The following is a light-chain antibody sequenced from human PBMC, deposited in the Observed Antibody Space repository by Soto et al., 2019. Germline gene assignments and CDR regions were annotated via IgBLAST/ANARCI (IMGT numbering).Light chain of an antibody. V-gene: IGKV2-28*01. CDR2: WGS. J-gene: IGKJ1*01. CDR3: MGALQSPPT. Sequence: VMTQSPVSLPVTPGEPASISCRSSLSLLHSNGYNYLDWYLQKPGQSPQLLIYWGSNRASGVPDRFSASASGTDFTLTISRVEAEDVGVYYCMGALQSPPTFGQGTKVDI. CDR1: LSLLHSNGYNY.